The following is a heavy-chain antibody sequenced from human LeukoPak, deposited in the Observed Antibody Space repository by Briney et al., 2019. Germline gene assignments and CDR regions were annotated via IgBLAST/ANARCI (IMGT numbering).Heavy chain of an antibody. Sequence: GSLRLSCAASGFTFSSYWMSWVRQAPGKGLEWVANIKQDGSEKYYVDSVKGRFTISRDNAKNSLYLQMNSLRAEDTAVYYCARGADDFWSGYYLYYYYYYMDVWGKGTTVTVSS. CDR2: IKQDGSEK. V-gene: IGHV3-7*01. J-gene: IGHJ6*03. CDR3: ARGADDFWSGYYLYYYYYYMDV. D-gene: IGHD3-3*01. CDR1: GFTFSSYW.